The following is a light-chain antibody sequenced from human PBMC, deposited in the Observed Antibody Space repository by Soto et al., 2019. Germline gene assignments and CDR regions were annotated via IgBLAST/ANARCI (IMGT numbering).Light chain of an antibody. Sequence: QSALTQPASVSGSPGQSITISCTGTSSDVGSYNLVSWFQQHPGKAPKLIIFEDTKRPSGVSNRFSGSKSGNTASLTISGLQAEDESDYYCCSFAGSRTVVFGGGTKLTVL. CDR3: CSFAGSRTVV. CDR1: SSDVGSYNL. CDR2: EDT. V-gene: IGLV2-23*01. J-gene: IGLJ2*01.